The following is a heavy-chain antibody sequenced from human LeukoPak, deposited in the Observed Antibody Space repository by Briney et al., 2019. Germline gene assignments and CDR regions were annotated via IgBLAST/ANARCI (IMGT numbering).Heavy chain of an antibody. D-gene: IGHD2-2*03. CDR2: IYYSGST. Sequence: SETLPLTCTVSGGSISSHYWRWIRQPPGKGLEWMGDIYYSGSTNYNPSLKRRVTISVDTSKYQFSLKLSSVTAADTAVYYCAREDGPGYCSSTSCRYWYFDLWGRGTLVTVSS. V-gene: IGHV4-59*11. CDR3: AREDGPGYCSSTSCRYWYFDL. CDR1: GGSISSHY. J-gene: IGHJ2*01.